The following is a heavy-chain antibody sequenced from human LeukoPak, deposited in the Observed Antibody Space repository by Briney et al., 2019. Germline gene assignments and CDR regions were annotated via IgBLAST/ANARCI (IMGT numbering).Heavy chain of an antibody. Sequence: GGSLRLSCAASGFTFSSYSMNWVRQAPGKGLEWVSSISSSSSYIYYADSVKGRFTISRDNAKNSLYLQMNSLRAEDTAVYYCARATPDSSGYTFYFDYWGQGTLVTVSS. CDR1: GFTFSSYS. J-gene: IGHJ4*02. V-gene: IGHV3-21*01. CDR3: ARATPDSSGYTFYFDY. CDR2: ISSSSSYI. D-gene: IGHD3-22*01.